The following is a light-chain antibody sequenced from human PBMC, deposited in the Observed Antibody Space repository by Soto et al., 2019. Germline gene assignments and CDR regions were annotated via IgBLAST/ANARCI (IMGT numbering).Light chain of an antibody. CDR3: SSYTSSSTL. V-gene: IGLV2-14*01. CDR2: DVS. Sequence: QSALTQPASVSGSPGQSITISCTGTSSDVGGYNYVSWYQQHPGKAPKLMIYDVSNRPSGVSNRFSGSKSGNTASLTISGLQAEEEADYYCSSYTSSSTLFGGGTKLNVL. CDR1: SSDVGGYNY. J-gene: IGLJ2*01.